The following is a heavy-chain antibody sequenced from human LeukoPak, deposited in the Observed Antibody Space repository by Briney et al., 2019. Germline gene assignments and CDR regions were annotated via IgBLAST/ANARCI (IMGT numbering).Heavy chain of an antibody. D-gene: IGHD3-10*01. J-gene: IGHJ3*02. CDR2: ISSSSSSYI. CDR3: AKDRAMVRGAVDAFDI. V-gene: IGHV3-21*01. CDR1: GFTFSSYS. Sequence: GGSLRLSCAASGFTFSSYSMNWVRQAPGKGLEWVSSISSSSSSYIYYADSVKGRFTISRDNSKNTLYLQMNSLRAEDTAVYYCAKDRAMVRGAVDAFDIWGQGTMVTVSS.